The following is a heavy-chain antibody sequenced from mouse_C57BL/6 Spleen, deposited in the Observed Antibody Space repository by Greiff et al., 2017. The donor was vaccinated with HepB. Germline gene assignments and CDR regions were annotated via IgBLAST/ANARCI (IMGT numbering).Heavy chain of an antibody. D-gene: IGHD4-1*01. CDR1: GFNFSSYG. J-gene: IGHJ2*01. CDR2: ISSGGSYT. Sequence: EVQLVESGGDFAKPGGSLKLSCAASGFNFSSYGMSWVRQTPDKRLEWVANISSGGSYTYYPDSVKGRFTISRDNAKNTLYLQMSSLKSEDTAMYYWSRHAGTDYFDYWGKVTTHTVSS. V-gene: IGHV5-6*01. CDR3: SRHAGTDYFDY.